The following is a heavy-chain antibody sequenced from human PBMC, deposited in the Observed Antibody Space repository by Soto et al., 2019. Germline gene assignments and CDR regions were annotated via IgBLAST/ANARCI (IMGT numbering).Heavy chain of an antibody. Sequence: SETLSLTCTVSGGSISSSSYYWGWIRQPPGKGLEWIGSIYYSGSTYYNPSLKSRVTISVDTSKNQFSLKLSSVTAADTAVYYCARDSSHGDYDYWGQGTLVTVSS. D-gene: IGHD4-17*01. J-gene: IGHJ4*02. CDR3: ARDSSHGDYDY. V-gene: IGHV4-39*02. CDR2: IYYSGST. CDR1: GGSISSSSYY.